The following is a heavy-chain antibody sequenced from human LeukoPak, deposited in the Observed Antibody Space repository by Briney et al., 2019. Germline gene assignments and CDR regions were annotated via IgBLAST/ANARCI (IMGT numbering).Heavy chain of an antibody. CDR1: GGTFSSYA. J-gene: IGHJ3*02. D-gene: IGHD1-7*01. Sequence: SVKVSCKASGGTFSSYAISWVRQAPGQGLEWMGRIIPILGIANYAQKFQGRVTITADESTSTAYMELSSLRSEDTAVYYCARWGWVKPETTSAFDIWAKGTMVPVFS. CDR3: ARWGWVKPETTSAFDI. V-gene: IGHV1-69*04. CDR2: IIPILGIA.